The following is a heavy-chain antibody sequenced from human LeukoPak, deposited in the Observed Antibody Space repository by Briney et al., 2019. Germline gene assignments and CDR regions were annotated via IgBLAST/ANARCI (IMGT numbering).Heavy chain of an antibody. D-gene: IGHD3-22*01. CDR3: ARDSYYYDSSGYWGPNYFDY. J-gene: IGHJ4*02. V-gene: IGHV1-2*02. CDR1: GYTFTSYD. Sequence: GASVKVSCKASGYTFTSYDINWVRQAPGQGLEWMGWINPNSGGTNYAQKFQGRVTMTRDTSISTAYMELSRLRSDDTAVYYCARDSYYYDSSGYWGPNYFDYWGQGTLVTVSS. CDR2: INPNSGGT.